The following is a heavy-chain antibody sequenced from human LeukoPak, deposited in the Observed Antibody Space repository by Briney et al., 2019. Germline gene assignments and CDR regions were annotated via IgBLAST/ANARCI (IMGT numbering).Heavy chain of an antibody. V-gene: IGHV7-4-1*02. Sequence: ASVKVSCKASGYTFTNYAINWVRQAPGQGLERMGWINTNTGNPTYAQGFTRRFVFSLDTSVSTAYLQISSLKAEDTAVYYCARDSLDGSAYYWGQGTLVTVSS. CDR3: ARDSLDGSAYY. CDR2: INTNTGNP. D-gene: IGHD5-24*01. J-gene: IGHJ4*02. CDR1: GYTFTNYA.